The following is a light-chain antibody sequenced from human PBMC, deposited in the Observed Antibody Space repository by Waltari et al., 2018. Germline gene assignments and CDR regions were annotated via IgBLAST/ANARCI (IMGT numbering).Light chain of an antibody. V-gene: IGLV1-40*01. Sequence: QAVLTQPPSVSGAPGQRITISCTGTRSNLGANFDVHWYQQLPGSAPKLLIYGDKCRPYGVPDRFAASRSGTSASLAITGLQAEDEAVYYYQSNDQSLTDFFRVFGGGTRVTVL. CDR1: RSNLGANFD. CDR3: QSNDQSLTDFFRV. CDR2: GDK. J-gene: IGLJ3*02.